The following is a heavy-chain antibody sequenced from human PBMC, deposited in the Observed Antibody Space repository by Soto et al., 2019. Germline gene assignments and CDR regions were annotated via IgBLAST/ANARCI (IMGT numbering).Heavy chain of an antibody. Sequence: QVQLQESGPGLVKPSQTLSLTCTVSGGSISSGGYYWSWIRQHPGKGLEWIGYIYYSGSTYYNPSLKSRVTISVDTSKNQFSLKLSSVTAADTAVYYCARGPPRAIFGVARYFDLWGRGTLVTVSS. CDR2: IYYSGST. V-gene: IGHV4-31*03. J-gene: IGHJ2*01. CDR1: GGSISSGGYY. CDR3: ARGPPRAIFGVARYFDL. D-gene: IGHD3-3*01.